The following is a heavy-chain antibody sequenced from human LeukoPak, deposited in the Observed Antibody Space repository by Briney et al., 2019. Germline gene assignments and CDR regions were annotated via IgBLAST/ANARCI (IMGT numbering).Heavy chain of an antibody. V-gene: IGHV1-8*01. CDR2: MNPSSVTT. D-gene: IGHD6-19*01. CDR1: GYTFTSHD. Sequence: VASVKVSRKASGYTFTSHDINWVRQATGQGLEWMGWMNPSSVTTGSAQKFQGRVTMTWNTSISTAYMELSGLRSEDTAVYYCARVAVAGTGDWFDPWGQGTLVTVSS. J-gene: IGHJ5*02. CDR3: ARVAVAGTGDWFDP.